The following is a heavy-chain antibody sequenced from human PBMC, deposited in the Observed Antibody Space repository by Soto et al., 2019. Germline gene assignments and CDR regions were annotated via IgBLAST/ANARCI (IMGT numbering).Heavy chain of an antibody. CDR2: ISGSGGST. Sequence: GGSLRLSCAASGFTFSSYAMSWVRQAPGKGLEWVSAISGSGGSTYYADSVKGRFTISRDNSKNTLYLQMNSLRAEDTAVYYCARDSDLGGSHGVYWGQGTLVTVSS. D-gene: IGHD3-10*01. J-gene: IGHJ4*02. CDR1: GFTFSSYA. V-gene: IGHV3-23*01. CDR3: ARDSDLGGSHGVY.